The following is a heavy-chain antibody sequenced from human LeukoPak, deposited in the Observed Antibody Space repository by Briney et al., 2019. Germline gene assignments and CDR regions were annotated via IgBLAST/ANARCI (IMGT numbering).Heavy chain of an antibody. CDR2: IYPDDSST. CDR3: ARRGSYYDSSGYYYRDFDY. CDR1: GYSFANYY. V-gene: IGHV5-51*01. D-gene: IGHD3-22*01. Sequence: GESLKISCKGSGYSFANYYIGWVRQMPGKGLEWMGIIYPDDSSTRYSPSFRGQVTISVDKSISTAYLHWSSLKASDTAMYYCARRGSYYDSSGYYYRDFDYWGQGTLVTVSS. J-gene: IGHJ4*02.